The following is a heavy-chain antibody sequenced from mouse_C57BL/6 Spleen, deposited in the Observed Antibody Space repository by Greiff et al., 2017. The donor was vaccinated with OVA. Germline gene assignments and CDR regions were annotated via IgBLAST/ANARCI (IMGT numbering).Heavy chain of an antibody. J-gene: IGHJ2*01. Sequence: QVQLQQPGAELVMPGASVKLSCKASGYTFTSYWMHWVKQRPGQGLEWIGEIDPSDSYTNYNQKFKGKSTLTVDKSSSTAYMQLSSLTSEDSAVYYCARSNWDGVPFDDWGQGTTLTVSS. V-gene: IGHV1-69*01. D-gene: IGHD4-1*01. CDR3: ARSNWDGVPFDD. CDR2: IDPSDSYT. CDR1: GYTFTSYW.